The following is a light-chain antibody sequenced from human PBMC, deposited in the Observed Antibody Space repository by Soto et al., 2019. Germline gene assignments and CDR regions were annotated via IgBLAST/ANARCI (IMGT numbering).Light chain of an antibody. CDR1: QGISSA. CDR2: DAS. J-gene: IGKJ4*01. Sequence: AIQLTQSPSSLSASVGDRVTITCRASQGISSALAWYQQKPGKAPKLLIYDASSLESGVPSRFSGSGSGTDFTLTISSLHPEDFATYYCQQFNNYPTFGGGTKVEIK. V-gene: IGKV1D-13*01. CDR3: QQFNNYPT.